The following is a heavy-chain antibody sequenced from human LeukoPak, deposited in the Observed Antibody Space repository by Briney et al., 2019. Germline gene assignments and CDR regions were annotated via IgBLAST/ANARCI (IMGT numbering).Heavy chain of an antibody. D-gene: IGHD6-19*01. J-gene: IGHJ6*03. CDR1: GYTLTELS. CDR3: ATALSRVAGNRYYYYYYMDV. Sequence: ASVKVSCKVSGYTLTELSMHWVRQAPGKGLEWMGGFDPEDGETIYAQKFQGRVTMTEDTSTDTAYMELSSLRSEDMAVYYCATALSRVAGNRYYYYYYMDVWGKGTTVTVSS. CDR2: FDPEDGET. V-gene: IGHV1-24*01.